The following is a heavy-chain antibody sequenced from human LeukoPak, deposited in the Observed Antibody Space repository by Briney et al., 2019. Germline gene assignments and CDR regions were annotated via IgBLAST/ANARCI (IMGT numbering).Heavy chain of an antibody. J-gene: IGHJ5*02. CDR2: INAGNGNT. D-gene: IGHD3-10*01. CDR1: GYTFTSYA. V-gene: IGHV1-3*01. Sequence: EASVKVSCKASGYTFTSYAMHWVRQAPGQRLEWMGWINAGNGNTKYSQKSQGRVTITRDTSASTAYMELSSLRSEDTAVYYCARDQGREGFDPWGQGTLVTVSS. CDR3: ARDQGREGFDP.